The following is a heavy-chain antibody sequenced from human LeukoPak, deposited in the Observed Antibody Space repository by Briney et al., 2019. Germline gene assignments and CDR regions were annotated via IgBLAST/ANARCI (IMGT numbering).Heavy chain of an antibody. CDR1: VGSISSSSYC. V-gene: IGHV4-39*07. D-gene: IGHD3-10*01. J-gene: IGHJ4*02. Sequence: SETPSLTSTVPVGSISSSSYCWGWIRHPPRKGLGWIGCIVFVGSTYYNPSLKGGVTISVDTSKNHCFLKRSSLTATATAVYFCASSKVWFGELLSTFSYFDSWGQGTLVTVSS. CDR2: IVFVGST. CDR3: ASSKVWFGELLSTFSYFDS.